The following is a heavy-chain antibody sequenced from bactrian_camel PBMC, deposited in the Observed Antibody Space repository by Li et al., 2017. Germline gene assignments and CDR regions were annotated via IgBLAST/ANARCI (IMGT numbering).Heavy chain of an antibody. J-gene: IGHJ4*01. D-gene: IGHD1*01. Sequence: HVQLVESGGGSVQAGGSLRLSCAAPGYTYDTYCMGWFRQAPGKEREWVASIHPDESARYGDSVKGRFTISKDNAENTLYLQMNSLQPEDTAIYYCAADNRLNIEYSRFYHLRYQSWGQGTQVTVS. CDR1: GYTYDTYC. CDR3: AADNRLNIEYSRFYHLRYQS. CDR2: IHPDESA. V-gene: IGHV3S55*01.